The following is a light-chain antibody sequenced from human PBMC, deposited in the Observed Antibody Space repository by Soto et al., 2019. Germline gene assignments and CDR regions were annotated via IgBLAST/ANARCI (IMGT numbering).Light chain of an antibody. J-gene: IGKJ1*01. CDR1: QSVSSYY. V-gene: IGKV3-20*01. CDR2: AAS. CDR3: QQCGSSPWT. Sequence: EIVLTQYPGTLSLSPGEIAALSCRSIQSVSSYYLAWYQQKPGQAPRLLIYAASSRATGIPDRFSGGGSGTDFTLTISRLEPEDFEVYYCQQCGSSPWTFGQGTKVDIK.